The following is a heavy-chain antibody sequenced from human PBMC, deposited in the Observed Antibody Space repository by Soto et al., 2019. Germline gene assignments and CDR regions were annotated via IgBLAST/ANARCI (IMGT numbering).Heavy chain of an antibody. CDR1: GGSIRSNNW. J-gene: IGHJ4*01. V-gene: IGHV4-4*02. Sequence: QVQLQESGPGLVKPSGTLSLTCAVSGGSIRSNNWWSWVRQPPGKGLEWIGEIFHGGSTYYNPSHKARVTMSLDKYKNPPSLKLSSVTAEDTAAYFCARMHSGCYSDSWGKGTLVTVSS. CDR2: IFHGGST. D-gene: IGHD1-26*01. CDR3: ARMHSGCYSDS.